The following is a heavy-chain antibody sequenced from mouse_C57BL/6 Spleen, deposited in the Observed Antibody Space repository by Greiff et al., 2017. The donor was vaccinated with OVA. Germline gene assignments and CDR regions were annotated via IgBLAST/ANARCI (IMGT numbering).Heavy chain of an antibody. CDR3: ARDYGSSSWFAY. CDR1: GYAFSSSW. J-gene: IGHJ3*01. CDR2: IYPGDGDT. V-gene: IGHV1-82*01. Sequence: VQLKESGPELVKPGASVKISCKASGYAFSSSWMNWVKQRPGKGLEWIGRIYPGDGDTNYNGKFKGKATLTADKSSSTAYMQLSSLTSEDSAVYFCARDYGSSSWFAYWGQGTLVTVSA. D-gene: IGHD1-1*01.